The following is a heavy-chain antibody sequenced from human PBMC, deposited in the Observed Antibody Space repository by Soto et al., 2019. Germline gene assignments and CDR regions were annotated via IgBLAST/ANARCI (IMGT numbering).Heavy chain of an antibody. D-gene: IGHD3-22*01. CDR3: ARVYDSSGYYPTYFDY. V-gene: IGHV1-18*04. CDR2: ISAYNGNT. Sequence: GASVKVSCKASGCTFTRYGISWVRQAPGQGLEWMGWISAYNGNTNYAQKLQGRVTMTTDTSTSTAYMELRSLRSDDTAVYYCARVYDSSGYYPTYFDYWGQGTLVTVSS. CDR1: GCTFTRYG. J-gene: IGHJ4*02.